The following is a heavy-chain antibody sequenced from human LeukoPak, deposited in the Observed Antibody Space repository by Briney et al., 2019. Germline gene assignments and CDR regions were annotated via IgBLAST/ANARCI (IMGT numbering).Heavy chain of an antibody. J-gene: IGHJ4*02. CDR3: ARRPYDYVWGSYRLTPVGHFDY. CDR2: INHSGST. Sequence: PSETLSLTCAVYGGSFSGYSWSWIRQPPGKGLEWIGEINHSGSTNYNPSLESRVTISVDTSKNQFSLKLSSVTAADTAVYYCARRPYDYVWGSYRLTPVGHFDYWGQGTLVTVSS. D-gene: IGHD3-16*02. CDR1: GGSFSGYS. V-gene: IGHV4-34*01.